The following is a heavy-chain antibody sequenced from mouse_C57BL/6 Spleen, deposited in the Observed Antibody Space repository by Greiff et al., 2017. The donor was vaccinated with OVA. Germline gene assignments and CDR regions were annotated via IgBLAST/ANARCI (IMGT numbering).Heavy chain of an antibody. CDR3: ARSYYYGSSYSNYYAMDD. V-gene: IGHV3-6*01. J-gene: IGHJ4*01. Sequence: DVKLQESGPGLVKPSQSLSLTCSVTGYSITSGYYWNWIRQFPGNKLEWMGYISYDGSNNYNPSLKNRISINREPAKNQFFLKLNSVTTEDTATYYCARSYYYGSSYSNYYAMDDWGQGTSVTVSS. CDR1: GYSITSGYY. D-gene: IGHD1-1*01. CDR2: ISYDGSN.